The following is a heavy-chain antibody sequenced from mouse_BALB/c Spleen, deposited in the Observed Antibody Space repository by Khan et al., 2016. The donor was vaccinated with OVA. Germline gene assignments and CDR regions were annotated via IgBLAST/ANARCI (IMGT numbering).Heavy chain of an antibody. CDR3: ARVGQGLRRGGGNSDY. CDR2: ISIYYDNT. J-gene: IGHJ2*01. V-gene: IGHV1S137*01. CDR1: GYTFTDYA. Sequence: LQESGPELVRPGESVKISCKGSGYTFTDYAMHWVKQSHAKSLEWIGVISIYYDNTNYNQKFKGKATMTVEQSSSKAYMELARMTSEYSAIYYCARVGQGLRRGGGNSDYWGQGTTLTVSS. D-gene: IGHD2-2*01.